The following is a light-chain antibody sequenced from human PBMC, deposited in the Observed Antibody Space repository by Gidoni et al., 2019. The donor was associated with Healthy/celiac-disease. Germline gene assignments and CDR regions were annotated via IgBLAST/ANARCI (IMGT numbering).Light chain of an antibody. CDR2: AAT. Sequence: DIQMTQSPSSLSASVGDRVTITCRASQSSSSYLNWYQQKPGKAPKLLIYAATSLQSGVPSRFSRSGSGTDFPLTISSLRPEDFATYYCQQSYSTLALTFGGGTKVEIK. V-gene: IGKV1-39*01. J-gene: IGKJ4*01. CDR1: QSSSSY. CDR3: QQSYSTLALT.